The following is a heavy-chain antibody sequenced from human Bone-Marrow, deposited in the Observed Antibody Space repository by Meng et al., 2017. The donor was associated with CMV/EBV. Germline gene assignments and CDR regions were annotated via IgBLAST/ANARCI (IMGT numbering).Heavy chain of an antibody. V-gene: IGHV1-2*02. CDR2: INPNSGGT. J-gene: IGHJ4*02. CDR3: ASTRFLEWLSFDY. CDR1: GYTFTGYY. Sequence: ASVKVSCKASGYTFTGYYMHWVRQAPGQGLEWMGWINPNSGGTNYAQKFQGRVTMTRDTSISTAYMELSRLRSDDTAVYYCASTRFLEWLSFDYWGQGTLVTVPS. D-gene: IGHD3-3*01.